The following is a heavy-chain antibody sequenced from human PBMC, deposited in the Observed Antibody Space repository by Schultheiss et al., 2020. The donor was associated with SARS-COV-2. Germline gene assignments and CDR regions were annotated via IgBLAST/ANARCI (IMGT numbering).Heavy chain of an antibody. CDR2: IRSKAYGGTT. D-gene: IGHD3-10*01. CDR3: YLRGVISDFYGMDV. J-gene: IGHJ6*02. CDR1: GFTFGDYA. Sequence: GESLKISCTASGFTFGDYAMSWVRQAPGKGLEWVGFIRSKAYGGTTEYAASVKGRFTISRDDSKSIAYLLMNSLKTEDTAVYYCYLRGVISDFYGMDVWGQGTTVTGSS. V-gene: IGHV3-49*04.